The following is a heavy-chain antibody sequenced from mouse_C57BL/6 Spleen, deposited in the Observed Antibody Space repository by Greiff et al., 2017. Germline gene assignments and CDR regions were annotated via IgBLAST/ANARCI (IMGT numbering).Heavy chain of an antibody. D-gene: IGHD3-2*02. CDR2: IYPGDGDT. CDR1: GYAFSSSW. Sequence: QVQLQQSGPELVKPGASVKISCKASGYAFSSSWMNWVKQRPGKGLEWIGRIYPGDGDTTNNGKFKGKASLTADKSSSTAYMQLSSLTSEDSAVYFCARLDSSGYVWFAYWGQGTLVTVSA. CDR3: ARLDSSGYVWFAY. V-gene: IGHV1-82*01. J-gene: IGHJ3*01.